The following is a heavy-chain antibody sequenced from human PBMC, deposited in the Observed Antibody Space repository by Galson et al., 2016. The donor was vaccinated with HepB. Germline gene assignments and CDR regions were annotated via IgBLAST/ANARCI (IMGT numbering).Heavy chain of an antibody. J-gene: IGHJ4*02. Sequence: SLRLSCAASGFTFSSYAMSWVRQAPDKGLEWVAVISHDGRKEYYGDSVKGRFTISRDNFKNSVYLQINSLRAEDTAEYYCAKGWVEWLVHDHFDHWGQGTPVTVSP. CDR3: AKGWVEWLVHDHFDH. D-gene: IGHD6-19*01. V-gene: IGHV3-30*18. CDR1: GFTFSSYA. CDR2: ISHDGRKE.